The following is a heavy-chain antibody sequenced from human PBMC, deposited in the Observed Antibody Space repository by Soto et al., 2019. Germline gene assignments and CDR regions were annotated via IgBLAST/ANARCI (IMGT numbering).Heavy chain of an antibody. CDR3: ARTVHDSSGYYIYYYYGMDV. D-gene: IGHD3-22*01. J-gene: IGHJ6*02. V-gene: IGHV1-69*01. Sequence: QVQLVQSGAEVKKPGSSVKVSCKASGGTFSSYAISWVRQAPGQGLEWMGGIIPIFGTANYAQKFQGRVTITADESTSTAYMELSSLRSEATAVYYCARTVHDSSGYYIYYYYGMDVWGQGTTVTVSS. CDR2: IIPIFGTA. CDR1: GGTFSSYA.